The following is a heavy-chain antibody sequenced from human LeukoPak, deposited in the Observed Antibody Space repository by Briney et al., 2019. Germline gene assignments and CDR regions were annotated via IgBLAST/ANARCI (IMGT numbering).Heavy chain of an antibody. CDR3: ARGHTYYYDSSGYYYIDY. CDR1: GFTFSSYS. J-gene: IGHJ4*02. CDR2: ISSSSSTI. Sequence: GGSLRLSCAASGFTFSSYSMNWVRQAPGKGLEWVSYISSSSSTIYYADSVKGRFTISRDNAKNSLYLQMNSLRSDDTAVYYCARGHTYYYDSSGYYYIDYWGQGTLVTVSS. D-gene: IGHD3-22*01. V-gene: IGHV3-48*01.